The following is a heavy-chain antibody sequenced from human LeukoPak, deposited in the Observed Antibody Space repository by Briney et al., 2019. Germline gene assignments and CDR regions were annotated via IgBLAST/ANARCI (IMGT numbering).Heavy chain of an antibody. Sequence: GRSLRLSCAASGFTFDDYAMHWVRQAPGKGLEWVSGISWNSGSIGYADPVKGRFTISRDNAKNSLYLQMNSLRAEDMALYYCAKDYGDYPTYYFDYWGQGTLVTVSS. CDR1: GFTFDDYA. J-gene: IGHJ4*02. CDR2: ISWNSGSI. D-gene: IGHD4-17*01. CDR3: AKDYGDYPTYYFDY. V-gene: IGHV3-9*03.